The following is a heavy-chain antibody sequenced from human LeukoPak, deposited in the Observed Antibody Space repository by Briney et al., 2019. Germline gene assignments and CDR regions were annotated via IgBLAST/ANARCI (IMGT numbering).Heavy chain of an antibody. CDR2: IIPIFGTA. D-gene: IGHD2-2*01. J-gene: IGHJ5*02. CDR1: GGTFSSYA. V-gene: IGHV1-69*13. Sequence: SVKVSCKASGGTFSSYAISWVRQAPGQGLEWMGGIIPIFGTANYAQKFQGRVTITADESTSTAYMELSSLRSEDTAVYYCAISDPHCSSTSCYAENWLDPWGQGTLVTVSS. CDR3: AISDPHCSSTSCYAENWLDP.